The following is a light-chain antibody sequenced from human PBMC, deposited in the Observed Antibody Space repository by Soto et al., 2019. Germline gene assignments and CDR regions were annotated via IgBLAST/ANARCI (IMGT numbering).Light chain of an antibody. Sequence: EIGMTQSPATLSVSPGERATLSCRASQSVSSNLAWYQQKPGQAPRLLIYYTSTRATGFPARFSGGGSGTEFTLTISSLQSEDSAFYYCQQYNEWPITFGQGTRLEIK. V-gene: IGKV3-15*01. CDR1: QSVSSN. CDR3: QQYNEWPIT. J-gene: IGKJ5*01. CDR2: YTS.